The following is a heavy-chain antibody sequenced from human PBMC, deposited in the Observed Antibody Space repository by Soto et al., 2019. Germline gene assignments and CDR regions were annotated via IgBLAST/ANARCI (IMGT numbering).Heavy chain of an antibody. CDR3: ARATIVLVPAAMVSHWFDP. J-gene: IGHJ5*02. V-gene: IGHV4-30-4*01. D-gene: IGHD2-2*01. Sequence: QVQLQESGPGLVKPSQTLSLTCTVSGGSISSGDYYWSWIRQPPGKGLERIGYIYYSGSTYYNPSLTSRVTISVDTSKNQFARKLSSVTAADTAVYYCARATIVLVPAAMVSHWFDPWGQGTLVTVSS. CDR2: IYYSGST. CDR1: GGSISSGDYY.